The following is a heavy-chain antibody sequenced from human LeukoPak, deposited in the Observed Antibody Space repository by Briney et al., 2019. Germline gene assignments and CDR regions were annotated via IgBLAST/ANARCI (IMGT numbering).Heavy chain of an antibody. CDR2: IIPILGIA. CDR3: AREDDILTGYDY. CDR1: GGTFSSYA. J-gene: IGHJ4*02. V-gene: IGHV1-69*04. Sequence: GSSVKVSCKASGGTFSSYAISWVRQAPGQGLEWMGRIIPILGIANHAQKFQGRVTITADKSTSAAYMELSSLRSEDTAVYYCAREDDILTGYDYWGQGTLVTVSS. D-gene: IGHD3-9*01.